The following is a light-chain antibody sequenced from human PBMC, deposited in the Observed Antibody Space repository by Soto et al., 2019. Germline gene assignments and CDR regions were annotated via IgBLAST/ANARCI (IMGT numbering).Light chain of an antibody. V-gene: IGKV1-39*01. Sequence: DIQMPQSPSSLSASVGDTVAITCRSSQDVGRWLSWYQQKPGKAPKILIFATSTLQSGVPSRFSGSGSGTDFTLTISSLQPEDFATYYCQQSYSTPWTFGQGTKVDI. J-gene: IGKJ1*01. CDR1: QDVGRW. CDR3: QQSYSTPWT. CDR2: ATS.